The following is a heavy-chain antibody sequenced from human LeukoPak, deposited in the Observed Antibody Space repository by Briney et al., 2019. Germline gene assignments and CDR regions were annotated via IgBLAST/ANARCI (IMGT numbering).Heavy chain of an antibody. CDR3: ARGGYCSGNTCYHHNDY. Sequence: GGSLRLSCVASGFTFSSYWLYWVRQGPGKGLLWVSRIKSDGTTIGYADSVKGRFTISRDNAKNSLHLQMNSLRAEDTAVYYCARGGYCSGNTCYHHNDYWGQGTLVTVSS. D-gene: IGHD2-15*01. J-gene: IGHJ4*02. CDR1: GFTFSSYW. CDR2: IKSDGTTI. V-gene: IGHV3-74*01.